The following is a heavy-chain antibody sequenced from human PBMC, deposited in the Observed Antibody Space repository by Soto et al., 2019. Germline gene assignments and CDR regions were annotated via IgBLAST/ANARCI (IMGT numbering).Heavy chain of an antibody. Sequence: QVQLQESGPGLVKPSETLSLTCTVSGGSISSYYWSWIRQPPGKGLEWIGYIYYSGSTNYNPSLKSRVTISVDTSKNQFSLKLSSLTAADTAVYYCATSKGRLHPFDYWGQGILVTVSS. V-gene: IGHV4-59*08. CDR1: GGSISSYY. CDR2: IYYSGST. CDR3: ATSKGRLHPFDY. D-gene: IGHD4-4*01. J-gene: IGHJ4*02.